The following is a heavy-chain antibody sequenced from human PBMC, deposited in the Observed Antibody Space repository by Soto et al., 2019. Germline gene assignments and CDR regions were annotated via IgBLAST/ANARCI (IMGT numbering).Heavy chain of an antibody. CDR2: IYYSGST. CDR1: GGSVSSGSYY. J-gene: IGHJ1*01. Sequence: SETLSLTCTVSGGSVSSGSYYWSWIRQPPGKGLEWIGYIYYSGSTYYNPSLKSRVTISVDTSKNQFSLKLSSVTAADTAVYYCARIVDYYDSSGYYLEYFQHWGQGTLVTVSS. V-gene: IGHV4-30-4*01. CDR3: ARIVDYYDSSGYYLEYFQH. D-gene: IGHD3-22*01.